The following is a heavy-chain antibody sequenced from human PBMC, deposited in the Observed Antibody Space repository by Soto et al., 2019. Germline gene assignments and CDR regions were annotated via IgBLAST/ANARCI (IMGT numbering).Heavy chain of an antibody. CDR1: GFTFTNYA. D-gene: IGHD3-10*01. CDR3: VKARAAGGFDY. V-gene: IGHV3-23*01. CDR2: ISGSGGNT. Sequence: EVHLLDSGGGLVQPGGSLRLSCAASGFTFTNYAMSWVRQAPGKGLEWVSSISGSGGNTYYADSVRGRFTSSRDNTKNTLYLQMNSLRAEDTAIYYCVKARAAGGFDYWGQGTLVTVSS. J-gene: IGHJ4*02.